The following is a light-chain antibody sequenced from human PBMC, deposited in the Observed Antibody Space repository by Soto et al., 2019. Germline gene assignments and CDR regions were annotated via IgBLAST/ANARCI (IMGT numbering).Light chain of an antibody. V-gene: IGKV3-15*01. Sequence: ETVMTQSPAALSVSPGERATLSCRASQNVYNNLARYQQKPGQAPRLLIYHASSRATGIPARFSGSGSGTEFTLTISSLQSEDFAVYDCQQYNEWPLTFGGGTNVEIK. CDR1: QNVYNN. CDR2: HAS. CDR3: QQYNEWPLT. J-gene: IGKJ4*01.